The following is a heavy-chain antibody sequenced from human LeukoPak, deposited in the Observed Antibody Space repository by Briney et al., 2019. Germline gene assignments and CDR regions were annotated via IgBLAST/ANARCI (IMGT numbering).Heavy chain of an antibody. V-gene: IGHV3-23*01. J-gene: IGHJ6*02. CDR2: ITGSGPTT. CDR3: ARDVGV. CDR1: GFTFSNYA. Sequence: HAGGSLRLSCVASGFTFSNYAMTWVRQAPGKGLEWVSAITGSGPTTFYADSVKGRFTTSRDNSKNTLYLQMNSLRAEDTAVYYCARDVGVWGQGTTVTVSS.